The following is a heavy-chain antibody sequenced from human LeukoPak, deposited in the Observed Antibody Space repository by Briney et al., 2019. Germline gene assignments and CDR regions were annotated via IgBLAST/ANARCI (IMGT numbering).Heavy chain of an antibody. CDR1: GGSISSGVYY. V-gene: IGHV4-30-4*01. CDR3: AGDSSSYADY. Sequence: SQTLSLTCTVSGGSISSGVYYWSWIRQPPGKGLEWIGYIYHRGTTYYNPSLKSRLTISVDTSKNQFFLQLSSVTAADTAVYYCAGDSSSYADYWGPGTLVTVSS. CDR2: IYHRGTT. D-gene: IGHD2-2*01. J-gene: IGHJ4*02.